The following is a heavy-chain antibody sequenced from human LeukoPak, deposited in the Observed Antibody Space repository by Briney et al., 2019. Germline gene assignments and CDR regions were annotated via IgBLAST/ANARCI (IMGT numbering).Heavy chain of an antibody. CDR1: GGSFSGYY. V-gene: IGHV4-34*01. CDR3: ARRGRYCSGGSCYSFDI. Sequence: SETLSLTCAVYGGSFSGYYWSWIRQPPGKGLEWIGEINHSGSTNYNPSLKSRVTISVDTSKNQFSLKLSSVTAADTAVYYCARRGRYCSGGSCYSFDIWGQGTMVTVSS. J-gene: IGHJ3*02. D-gene: IGHD2-15*01. CDR2: INHSGST.